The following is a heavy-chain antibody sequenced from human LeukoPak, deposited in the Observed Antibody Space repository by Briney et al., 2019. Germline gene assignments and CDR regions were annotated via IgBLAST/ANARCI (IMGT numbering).Heavy chain of an antibody. D-gene: IGHD2-15*01. CDR3: ARGRPKLCSGGSCYFY. J-gene: IGHJ4*02. CDR1: GYTLTELS. CDR2: FDPEDGET. V-gene: IGHV1-24*01. Sequence: ASVKVSCKVSGYTLTELSMHWVRQAPGKGLEWMGGFDPEDGETIYAQKFQGRVTMTRNTSISTAYMELSSLRSEDTAVYYCARGRPKLCSGGSCYFYWGQGTLVTVSS.